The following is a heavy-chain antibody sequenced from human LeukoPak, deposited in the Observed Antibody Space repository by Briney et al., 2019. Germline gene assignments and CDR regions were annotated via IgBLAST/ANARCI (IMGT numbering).Heavy chain of an antibody. CDR1: GGSISGYY. CDR3: ARVPPRYYDSSGYYYLFGY. D-gene: IGHD3-22*01. J-gene: IGHJ4*02. Sequence: SETLSLTCTVSGGSISGYYWSWIRQPPGKGLEWIGYIYYSGSTNYNPSLKSRVTISVDRSKNQFSLKLSSVTAADTAVYYCARVPPRYYDSSGYYYLFGYWGQGTLVTVSS. CDR2: IYYSGST. V-gene: IGHV4-59*12.